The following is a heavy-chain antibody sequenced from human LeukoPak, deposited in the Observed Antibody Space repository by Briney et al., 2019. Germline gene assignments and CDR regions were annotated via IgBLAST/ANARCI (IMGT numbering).Heavy chain of an antibody. J-gene: IGHJ4*02. V-gene: IGHV3-30*18. CDR3: AKGSWYASSSDEDY. CDR2: MSREGNNK. D-gene: IGHD2-2*01. Sequence: GGSLRLSCAASGFSISDIDMHWVRQAPGKGLEWLAVMSREGNNKYYAASVRGRLTVSRDSAMSTLCLQMDSLRAEDTAVYYCAKGSWYASSSDEDYWGQGTLVTVSS. CDR1: GFSISDID.